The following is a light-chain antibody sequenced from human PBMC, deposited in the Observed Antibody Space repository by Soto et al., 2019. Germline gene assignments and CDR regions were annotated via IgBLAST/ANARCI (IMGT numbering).Light chain of an antibody. V-gene: IGKV1-5*01. CDR2: DAS. CDR1: QSISSW. CDR3: LQYNAYPLT. J-gene: IGKJ1*01. Sequence: DIKMTQSPSTLCASVGDRVTLPCRASQSISSWLDWYQQKPGKAPKLLIYDASSLESGVPSSFSGSGAGTEFSLTSSSLQPEDFATYYCLQYNAYPLTFGQGTKVEIK.